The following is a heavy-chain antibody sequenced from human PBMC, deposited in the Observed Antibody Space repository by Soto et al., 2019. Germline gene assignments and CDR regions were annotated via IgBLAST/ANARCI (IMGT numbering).Heavy chain of an antibody. D-gene: IGHD2-21*02. CDR3: ARGLVVTAKGWFDL. CDR1: GFTFSSYS. V-gene: IGHV3-30-3*02. CDR2: ISYDGNRI. J-gene: IGHJ5*02. Sequence: QVQLVESGGGVVQRGESLRLSCAASGFTFSSYSMNWVRQSPGKGLEWVAVISYDGNRIYYADSVKGRFTISRDNAKHTMVLQMRGLRPEDTAIYYCARGLVVTAKGWFDLWGQGTQVTVAS.